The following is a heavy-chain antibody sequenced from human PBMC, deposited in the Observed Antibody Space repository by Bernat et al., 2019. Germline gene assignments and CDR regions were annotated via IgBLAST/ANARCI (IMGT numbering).Heavy chain of an antibody. CDR3: ASPPAYNSG. CDR1: GFTFSGHG. V-gene: IGHV3-21*05. D-gene: IGHD3-22*01. CDR2: ISTTSSYK. J-gene: IGHJ4*02. Sequence: VQLVESGGGVVQPGRSLRLSCAASGFTFSGHGMHWVRQAPGKGLEWVSYISTTSSYKYYADSVKGRFTISRDNAEKSLYLQMNSLRAEDTAVYYCASPPAYNSGWGQGTLVTVSS.